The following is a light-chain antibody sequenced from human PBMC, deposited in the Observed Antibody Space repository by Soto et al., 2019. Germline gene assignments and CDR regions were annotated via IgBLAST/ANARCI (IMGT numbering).Light chain of an antibody. V-gene: IGLV3-21*04. CDR2: YDS. CDR1: NIGSKS. Sequence: SSELTQPPSVSVAPGKTARITCGGNNIGSKSVHWYQQKPGQAPVLVIYYDSDRPSGIPERFSGSNSGNTATLTISRVEAWDEADYYCQVWASGSGPPWVFGGGTKLAVL. J-gene: IGLJ3*02. CDR3: QVWASGSGPPWV.